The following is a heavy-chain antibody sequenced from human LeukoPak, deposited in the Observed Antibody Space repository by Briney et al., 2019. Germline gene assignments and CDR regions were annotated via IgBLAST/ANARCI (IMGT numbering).Heavy chain of an antibody. CDR2: IGGSSDST. CDR3: ANQVGATFN. J-gene: IGHJ4*02. V-gene: IGHV3-23*01. D-gene: IGHD1-26*01. Sequence: GGSLRLSCAASGFTFSSYAMSWVRQAPGKGLEWVSGIGGSSDSTYYADSVKGRFTISRDNSKNTLYLQMNCLRAEDTAVYYCANQVGATFNWGQGTLVTVSS. CDR1: GFTFSSYA.